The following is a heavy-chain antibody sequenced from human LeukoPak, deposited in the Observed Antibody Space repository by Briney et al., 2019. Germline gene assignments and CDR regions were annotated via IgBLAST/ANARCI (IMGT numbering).Heavy chain of an antibody. J-gene: IGHJ4*02. V-gene: IGHV1-2*02. Sequence: GASVTVSCKASGYTFTGYYMHWVRQAPGQGLEWMGWINPNSGGTNYAQKFQGRVTMTRDTSISTAYMELSRLRSDDTAVYYCARVGGYSSSWYIIDYWGQRTLVTVSS. D-gene: IGHD6-13*01. CDR1: GYTFTGYY. CDR3: ARVGGYSSSWYIIDY. CDR2: INPNSGGT.